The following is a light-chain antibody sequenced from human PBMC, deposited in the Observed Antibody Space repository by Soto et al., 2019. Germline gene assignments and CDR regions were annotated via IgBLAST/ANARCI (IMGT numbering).Light chain of an antibody. CDR3: QHYNNWPPIT. V-gene: IGKV3-15*01. Sequence: SPATLSFSPVERATLSCRASQSVGSNLAWYQQKPGQAPRVLIYSASTRATGIPARFSGSGSGTEFTLTISSLQSEDFAVYYCQHYNNWPPITFGEGTRLEIK. CDR2: SAS. J-gene: IGKJ5*01. CDR1: QSVGSN.